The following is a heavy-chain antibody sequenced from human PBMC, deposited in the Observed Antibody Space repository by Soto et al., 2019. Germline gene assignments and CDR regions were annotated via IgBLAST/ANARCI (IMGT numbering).Heavy chain of an antibody. CDR2: IYWYDDK. D-gene: IGHD6-19*01. CDR3: SRRSGSGWGEFDY. V-gene: IGHV2-5*01. J-gene: IGHJ4*02. Sequence: QITLKESGPTLVKPTQTLTLTCIFSGFSLSTSKVAVGWIRQPPGKALEWLALIYWYDDKRYSPSLKSRLTINTDTSKNTVVLTMTNMDPVETDTYYCSRRSGSGWGEFDYWGPGTLVTVSS. CDR1: GFSLSTSKVA.